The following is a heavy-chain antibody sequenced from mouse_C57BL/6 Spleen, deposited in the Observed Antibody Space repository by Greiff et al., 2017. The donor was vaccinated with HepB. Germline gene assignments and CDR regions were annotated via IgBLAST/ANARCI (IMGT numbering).Heavy chain of an antibody. CDR1: GFNIKDDY. CDR3: TTSYYYGSPY. D-gene: IGHD1-1*01. CDR2: IDPENGDT. J-gene: IGHJ2*01. Sequence: EVKLMESGAELVRPGASVKLSCTASGFNIKDDYMHWVKQRPEQGLEWIGWIDPENGDTEYASKFQGKATITADTSSNTAYLQLSSLTSEDTAVYYCTTSYYYGSPYWGQGTTLTVSS. V-gene: IGHV14-4*01.